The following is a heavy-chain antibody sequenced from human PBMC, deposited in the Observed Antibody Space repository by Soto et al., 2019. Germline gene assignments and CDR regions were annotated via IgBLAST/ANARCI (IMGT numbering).Heavy chain of an antibody. CDR1: GGSINSGDYY. Sequence: SETLSLTCTFSGGSINSGDYYRSWIRQPPGKGLEWIGYIYYSGSTNYNPSLKSRVTISVDTSKNQFSLKLSSVTAADTAVYYCANYPTTVTSDYWGQGTLVTVS. D-gene: IGHD4-17*01. CDR3: ANYPTTVTSDY. J-gene: IGHJ4*02. V-gene: IGHV4-61*08. CDR2: IYYSGST.